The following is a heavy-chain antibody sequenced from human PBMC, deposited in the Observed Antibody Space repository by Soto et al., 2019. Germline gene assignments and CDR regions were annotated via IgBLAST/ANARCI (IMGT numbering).Heavy chain of an antibody. CDR1: GYTFTGYY. CDR3: ARVRRKSSSTSNFDY. Sequence: GASVKVSCKASGYTFTGYYMHWVRQAPGQGLEWMGWINPNSGGTNYAQKFQGWVTMTRDTSTSTAYMELSRLRSDDTAVYYCARVRRKSSSTSNFDYWGQGTLVTVSS. D-gene: IGHD6-6*01. CDR2: INPNSGGT. V-gene: IGHV1-2*04. J-gene: IGHJ4*02.